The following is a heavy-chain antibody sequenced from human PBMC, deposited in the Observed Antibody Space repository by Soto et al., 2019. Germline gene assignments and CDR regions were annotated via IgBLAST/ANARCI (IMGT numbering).Heavy chain of an antibody. CDR3: AREDNYGSGSYADY. V-gene: IGHV3-21*01. CDR2: ITSSSSYI. J-gene: IGHJ4*02. D-gene: IGHD3-10*01. Sequence: EVQLVQSGGGLVKPGGSLRLSCAASGFTFSSYSMTWVRQAPGKGLEWVSSITSSSSYIYYADSVKGRFTISRDNAKNQLALQMNCLRAEDTAVYYCAREDNYGSGSYADYWGRGTLVTVSS. CDR1: GFTFSSYS.